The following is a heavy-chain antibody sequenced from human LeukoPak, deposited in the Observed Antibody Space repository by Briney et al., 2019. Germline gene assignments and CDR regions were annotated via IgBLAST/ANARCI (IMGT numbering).Heavy chain of an antibody. Sequence: ASVKVSCKASGGTFSSYAISWVRQAPGQGLEWMGWMNPNSGNTGYAQKFQGRVTITRNTSISTAYMELSSLRSEDAAVYYCARARYDSSGYYFFDYWGQGTLVTVSS. D-gene: IGHD3-22*01. CDR1: GGTFSSYA. V-gene: IGHV1-8*03. CDR2: MNPNSGNT. J-gene: IGHJ4*02. CDR3: ARARYDSSGYYFFDY.